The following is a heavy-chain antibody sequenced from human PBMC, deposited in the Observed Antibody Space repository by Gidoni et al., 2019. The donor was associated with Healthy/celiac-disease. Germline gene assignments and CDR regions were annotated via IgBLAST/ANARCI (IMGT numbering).Heavy chain of an antibody. CDR3: ARDGRDGDYGYYYYGMDV. CDR2: IWYDGSNK. CDR1: GFTFSSYG. D-gene: IGHD4-17*01. V-gene: IGHV3-33*01. J-gene: IGHJ6*02. Sequence: QVQLVESGGGVVQPGRSLRLSCAASGFTFSSYGMHWVRQAPGKGLEWVAVIWYDGSNKYYADSVKGRFTISRDNSKNTLYLQMNSLRAEDTAVYYCARDGRDGDYGYYYYGMDVWGQGTTVTVSS.